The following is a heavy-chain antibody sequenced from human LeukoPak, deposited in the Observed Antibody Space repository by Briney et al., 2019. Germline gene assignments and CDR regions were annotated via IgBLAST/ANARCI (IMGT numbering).Heavy chain of an antibody. CDR2: MYADGRT. CDR1: GFTFSSYG. CDR3: ARDASGGGIMDY. V-gene: IGHV3-53*01. D-gene: IGHD3-16*01. Sequence: PGGSLRLSCAASGFTFSSYGMHWVRQAPGKGLEWVSAMYADGRTYYADSVKGRFTISRDNSKNTLFLQMNSLRAEDTAVYYCARDASGGGIMDYWGQGTLVTVSS. J-gene: IGHJ4*02.